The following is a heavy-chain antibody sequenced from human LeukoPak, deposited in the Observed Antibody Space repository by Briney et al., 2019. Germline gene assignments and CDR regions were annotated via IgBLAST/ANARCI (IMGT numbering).Heavy chain of an antibody. J-gene: IGHJ6*02. CDR3: ARGPLPCGGDCYSFRDDYYYGMDV. Sequence: GGSLRLSCAASGFTFSSYAMSWVRQAPGKGLEWVSAISSSGGSTYYADSVKGRFTISRDNSKNTLYLQMNSLRAEDTAVYYCARGPLPCGGDCYSFRDDYYYGMDVWGQGTTVTVSS. D-gene: IGHD2-21*02. CDR1: GFTFSSYA. CDR2: ISSSGGST. V-gene: IGHV3-23*01.